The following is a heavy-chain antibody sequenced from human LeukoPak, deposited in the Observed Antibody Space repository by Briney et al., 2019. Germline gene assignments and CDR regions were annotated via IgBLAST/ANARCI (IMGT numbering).Heavy chain of an antibody. CDR2: IGIRGDT. V-gene: IGHV3-13*01. Sequence: PGGSLRLSCAASGFTFIDYDMHWVRQVIGKGPEWVSAIGIRGDTHYSGSVKGRFTISRENAESSLYLQMSSLRAEDTAVYYCARGGIQVSGIDEFDYWGQGTLVTVSS. J-gene: IGHJ4*02. CDR3: ARGGIQVSGIDEFDY. CDR1: GFTFIDYD. D-gene: IGHD6-19*01.